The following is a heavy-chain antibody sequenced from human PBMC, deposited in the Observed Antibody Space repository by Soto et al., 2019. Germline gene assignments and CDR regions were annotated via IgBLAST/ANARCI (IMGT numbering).Heavy chain of an antibody. CDR2: IYYSGST. V-gene: IGHV4-39*01. Sequence: PSETLSLTCTVSGGSISSSSYYWGWIRQPPGKGLEWIGYIYYSGSTYYNPSLKSRVTISVDTSKNQFSLKLNSVTAADTAVYYCATSNWFDPWGKGTLVPVSS. CDR3: ATSNWFDP. CDR1: GGSISSSSYY. J-gene: IGHJ5*02.